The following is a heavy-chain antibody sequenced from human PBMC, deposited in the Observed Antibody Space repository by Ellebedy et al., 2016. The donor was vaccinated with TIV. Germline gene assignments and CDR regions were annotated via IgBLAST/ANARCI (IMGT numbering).Heavy chain of an antibody. V-gene: IGHV3-30*03. CDR1: GFTFSSYG. J-gene: IGHJ4*02. Sequence: GESLKISXAASGFTFSSYGMHWVRQAPGKGLEWVAVISYDGSNKYYADSVKCRFTISRDNPKNTVFLQMNSLKTEDTAVYYCTTGRTTRLSIPIDYWGQGTLVTVSS. CDR3: TTGRTTRLSIPIDY. D-gene: IGHD3-16*01. CDR2: ISYDGSNK.